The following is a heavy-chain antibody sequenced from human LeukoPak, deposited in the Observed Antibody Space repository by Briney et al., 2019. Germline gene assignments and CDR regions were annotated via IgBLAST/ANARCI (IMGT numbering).Heavy chain of an antibody. J-gene: IGHJ2*01. CDR3: ARDYEYCTNGVCYTWYFDL. D-gene: IGHD2-8*01. Sequence: SETLSLTCTVSGGSISSYYWSWTRQPAGKGLEWIGRIYTSGSTNYNPSLKSRVTMSVDTSKSQFSLKLSSVTAADTAVYYCARDYEYCTNGVCYTWYFDLWGRGTLVTVSS. CDR2: IYTSGST. CDR1: GGSISSYY. V-gene: IGHV4-4*07.